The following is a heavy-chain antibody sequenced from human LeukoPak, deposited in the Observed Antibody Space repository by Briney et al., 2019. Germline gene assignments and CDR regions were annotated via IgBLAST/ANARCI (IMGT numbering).Heavy chain of an antibody. Sequence: PSETLSLTCTVSGASINSYYWSWIRQPPGKGLEWIGYVCYSGDTDYNPSLKSRVTISADMSKNHFSRRLSSVTAADTAIYYCAKYGVGSTYFENWGQGPWSPSRQ. D-gene: IGHD1-26*01. V-gene: IGHV4-59*01. J-gene: IGHJ4*02. CDR2: VCYSGDT. CDR1: GASINSYY. CDR3: AKYGVGSTYFEN.